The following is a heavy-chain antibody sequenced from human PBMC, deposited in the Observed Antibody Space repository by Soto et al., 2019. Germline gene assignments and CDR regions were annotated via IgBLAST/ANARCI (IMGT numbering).Heavy chain of an antibody. CDR2: TYYRSKWYN. CDR1: GDSVSSNSAA. J-gene: IGHJ4*02. V-gene: IGHV6-1*01. Sequence: SHTLSLTCAISGDSVSSNSAAWRLIRQSPSRGLEWLGRTYYRSKWYNGYSVSVKSRITINPDTSKNQFSLQLNSVSPEDTAVYYCTGQSADGAIDYWGKGTPVTVSS. D-gene: IGHD2-8*02. CDR3: TGQSADGAIDY.